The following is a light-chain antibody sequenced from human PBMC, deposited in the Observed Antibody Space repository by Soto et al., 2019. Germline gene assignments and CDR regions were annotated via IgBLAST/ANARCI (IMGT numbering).Light chain of an antibody. J-gene: IGKJ1*01. CDR3: QQYYSPCT. CDR1: QSVLYSSNNKNY. Sequence: DIVMTQSPDSLAVSLGERATINCKSSQSVLYSSNNKNYLAWYQQKSGQPPKLLIYWASTRESGGPDRVSGSGSGTDFTLTISSLQAEDVAVYYCQQYYSPCTFGQGTKVEIK. V-gene: IGKV4-1*01. CDR2: WAS.